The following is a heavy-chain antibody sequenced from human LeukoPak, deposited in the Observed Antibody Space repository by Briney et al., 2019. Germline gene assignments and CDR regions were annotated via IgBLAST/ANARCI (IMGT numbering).Heavy chain of an antibody. CDR1: GFIFSPYH. CDR2: ISAGGSST. J-gene: IGHJ6*02. CDR3: AKILATSSSYWYGLDV. V-gene: IGHV3-23*01. D-gene: IGHD3-3*02. Sequence: GGPLRLSCAASGFIFSPYHMHWVRDAPGKPLESVSSISAGGSSTYCTDSVKGRFTISRDNSRNTLYLQMNSLRADDTATYYCAKILATSSSYWYGLDVWGQGTTVTVS.